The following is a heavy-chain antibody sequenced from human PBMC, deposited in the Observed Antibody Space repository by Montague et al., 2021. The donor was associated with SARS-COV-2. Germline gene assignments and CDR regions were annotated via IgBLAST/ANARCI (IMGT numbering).Heavy chain of an antibody. V-gene: IGHV6-1*01. CDR2: PQFENKKYN. D-gene: IGHD1-1*01. CDR1: GDSVADLSRR. Sequence: CAISGDSVADLSRRSDEHTPALPSQFHLVCRPQFENKKYNDYAVSVRGRVTINPDTSKNQFSLQLNSVTPEDTAIYYCTSGREGNYNVMDVWGQGTTVTVSS. CDR3: TSGREGNYNVMDV. J-gene: IGHJ6*02.